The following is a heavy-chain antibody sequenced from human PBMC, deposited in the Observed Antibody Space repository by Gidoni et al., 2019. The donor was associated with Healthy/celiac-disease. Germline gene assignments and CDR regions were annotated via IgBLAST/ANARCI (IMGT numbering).Heavy chain of an antibody. D-gene: IGHD1-26*01. J-gene: IGHJ5*02. CDR1: GYTCTGYY. V-gene: IGHV1-2*02. Sequence: QVQLVQSGAEAMKPVASAKVSCKASGYTCTGYYMHWVRQAPGQGLEWMGWINPTSGGTNDAQKFQGRGTMTRDTSISTAYMELSRLRSDDTAVYYCARVGAGRLNDHNWFDPWGQGTLVTVSS. CDR2: INPTSGGT. CDR3: ARVGAGRLNDHNWFDP.